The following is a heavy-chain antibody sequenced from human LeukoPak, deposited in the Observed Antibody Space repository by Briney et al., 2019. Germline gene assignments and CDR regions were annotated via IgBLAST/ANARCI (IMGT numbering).Heavy chain of an antibody. D-gene: IGHD5-24*01. Sequence: GGSLRLSCAASGFTFSSSAMSWVRQAPGKGLEWVSSISGSGSGGSTYYADSVKGRFTISRDNSKNTLHLQMNSLRAEDTAVYYCAKSGYNRFDYWGQGTLVTVSS. CDR1: GFTFSSSA. CDR2: ISGSGSGGST. V-gene: IGHV3-23*01. CDR3: AKSGYNRFDY. J-gene: IGHJ4*02.